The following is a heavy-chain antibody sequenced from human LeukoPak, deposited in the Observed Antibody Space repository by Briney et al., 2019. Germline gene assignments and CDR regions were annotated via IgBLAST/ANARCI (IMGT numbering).Heavy chain of an antibody. CDR1: GFTFSYYA. D-gene: IGHD4-11*01. CDR3: AKGLQEHYYYYYMDV. CDR2: ISGSGGSI. J-gene: IGHJ6*03. Sequence: GGSLRLSCAASGFTFSYYAMNWVRQAPGKGLEWVSVISGSGGSIYYADSVKGRFTISRDKSKNTLYLQMNSLRAEYTAVYYCAKGLQEHYYYYYMDVWGKGTTVTVSS. V-gene: IGHV3-23*01.